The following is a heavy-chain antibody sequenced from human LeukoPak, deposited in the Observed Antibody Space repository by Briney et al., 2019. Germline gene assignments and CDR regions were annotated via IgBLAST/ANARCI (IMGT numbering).Heavy chain of an antibody. J-gene: IGHJ4*02. CDR3: ARDHAPLTEYYYDSSGYSY. CDR1: GFAFNIYS. D-gene: IGHD3-22*01. Sequence: PGGFLRLSCAASGFAFNIYSMNCVREAPGEGLERISYMIGNGKTINYADSVKGRFTISRDNAKNSLYLQMNSLRAEDTAVYYCARDHAPLTEYYYDSSGYSYWGQGTLVTVSS. CDR2: MIGNGKTI. V-gene: IGHV3-48*04.